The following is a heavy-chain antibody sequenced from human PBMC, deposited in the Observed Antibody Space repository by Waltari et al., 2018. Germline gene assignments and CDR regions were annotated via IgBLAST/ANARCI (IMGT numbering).Heavy chain of an antibody. J-gene: IGHJ3*02. CDR3: ARESDCSSTSCPGAFDI. D-gene: IGHD2-2*01. Sequence: QVQLQESGPGLVKPSETLSLTCTVSGGSISSYYWSWIRQPPGKGLEWIGYIYYSGSTNYNPSLKSRVTISVDTSKNQFSLKLSSVTAADTAVYYCARESDCSSTSCPGAFDIWGQGTMVTVSS. V-gene: IGHV4-59*01. CDR1: GGSISSYY. CDR2: IYYSGST.